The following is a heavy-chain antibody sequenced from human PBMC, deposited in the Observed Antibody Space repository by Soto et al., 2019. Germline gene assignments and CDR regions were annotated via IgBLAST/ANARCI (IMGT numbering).Heavy chain of an antibody. CDR2: IHYSGST. J-gene: IGHJ5*02. CDR1: GGSINNYY. CDR3: AAGRFSALVRGVPIFDP. D-gene: IGHD3-10*01. V-gene: IGHV4-59*01. Sequence: QVLLQESGPGLVKPSETLSLTCTVSGGSINNYYWNWIRQPPGKGLEWIGSIHYSGSTNYKPSLKSRVTISVDTYKSQFSLKLNSVTAADTAVYYCAAGRFSALVRGVPIFDPWGQATLVTVSS.